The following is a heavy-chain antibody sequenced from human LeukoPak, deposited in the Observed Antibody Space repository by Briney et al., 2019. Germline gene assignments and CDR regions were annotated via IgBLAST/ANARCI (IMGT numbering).Heavy chain of an antibody. J-gene: IGHJ3*02. CDR2: ISWNSGSI. V-gene: IGHV3-9*01. D-gene: IGHD3-22*01. CDR1: GFTFDDYA. Sequence: SGGSLRLSCAASGFTFDDYAMHWVRQAPGKGLEWVSGISWNSGSIGYADSVKGRFTISRDNAKNTLYLQMNSLRAEDTAVYYCAKDRGYHYDSSGYYRMDAFDIWGQGTMVTVSS. CDR3: AKDRGYHYDSSGYYRMDAFDI.